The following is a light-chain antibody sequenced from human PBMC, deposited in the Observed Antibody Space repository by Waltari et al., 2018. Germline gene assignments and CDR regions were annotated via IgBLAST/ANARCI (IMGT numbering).Light chain of an antibody. J-gene: IGLJ2*01. CDR1: NIGSKN. V-gene: IGLV3-9*01. CDR2: RDS. Sequence: SYELTQPLSVSVALGQTARITCGGNNIGSKNVHWYQQKPGQAPVLVIYRDSNRPSGIPERCSGSNSGNTATLTSSRAQAGDEADYYCQVWDSSNVVFGGGTKLTVL. CDR3: QVWDSSNVV.